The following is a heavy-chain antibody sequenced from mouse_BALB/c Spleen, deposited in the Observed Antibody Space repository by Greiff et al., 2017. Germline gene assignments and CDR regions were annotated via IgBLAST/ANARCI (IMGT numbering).Heavy chain of an antibody. CDR2: IDPENGDT. D-gene: IGHD2-12*01. V-gene: IGHV14-4*02. Sequence: VQLLQSGAELVRSGASVKLSCTASGFNINDYYMHWVKQRPEQGLEWIGWIDPENGDTEYAPKFQGKATMTADTSSNTAYLQLSSLTSEDTAVYYCNGVGTIEGYFDYWGQGTTLTVSS. CDR3: NGVGTIEGYFDY. J-gene: IGHJ2*01. CDR1: GFNINDYY.